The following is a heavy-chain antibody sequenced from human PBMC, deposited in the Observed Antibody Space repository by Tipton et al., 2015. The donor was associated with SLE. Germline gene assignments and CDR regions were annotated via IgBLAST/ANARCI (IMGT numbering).Heavy chain of an antibody. J-gene: IGHJ6*02. V-gene: IGHV4-34*01. CDR1: GGSFSGYY. CDR2: INHSGST. Sequence: TLSLTCAVYGGSFSGYYWSWIRQPPGKGVEWIGEINHSGSTNYNPSLKSRVTISVDTSKNQFSLKLNSVTAADTAVYYCARIKSGYPAYYYYYGLDVWGQGTTVTVSS. CDR3: ARIKSGYPAYYYYYGLDV. D-gene: IGHD5-12*01.